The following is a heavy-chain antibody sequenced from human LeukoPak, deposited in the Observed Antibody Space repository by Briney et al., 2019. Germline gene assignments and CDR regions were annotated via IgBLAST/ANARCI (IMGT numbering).Heavy chain of an antibody. D-gene: IGHD6-19*01. CDR1: GFTFSSYA. CDR3: AKDGRAPWLAQINYIYYFDY. Sequence: GGSLRLSCAASGFTFSSYAMSWVRQAPGKGLEWVSAISGSGGSTYYADSVKGRFTISRDNSKNTLYLQMNSLRAEDTAVYYCAKDGRAPWLAQINYIYYFDYWGQGTLVTVSS. CDR2: ISGSGGST. V-gene: IGHV3-23*01. J-gene: IGHJ4*02.